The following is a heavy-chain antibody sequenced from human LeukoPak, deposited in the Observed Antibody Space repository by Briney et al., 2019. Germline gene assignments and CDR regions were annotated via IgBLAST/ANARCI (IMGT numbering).Heavy chain of an antibody. Sequence: GSLRLSCAASGFIFSSYALSWVRQAPGKGLEWVSAISAGGGTTYYADSVRGRFIVSRDSKNTLYLQMNGLRAEDTAVYFCAKDHGSGSHIVFAFDIWGQGTMVTVSS. CDR3: AKDHGSGSHIVFAFDI. J-gene: IGHJ3*02. CDR2: ISAGGGTT. V-gene: IGHV3-23*01. D-gene: IGHD3-10*01. CDR1: GFIFSSYA.